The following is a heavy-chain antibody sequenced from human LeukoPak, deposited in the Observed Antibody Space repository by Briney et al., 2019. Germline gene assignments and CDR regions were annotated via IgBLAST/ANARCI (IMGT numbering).Heavy chain of an antibody. CDR2: INSDGSST. CDR1: GFTFSSYW. CDR3: ARGSPSSGWSLPGS. D-gene: IGHD6-19*01. J-gene: IGHJ4*02. Sequence: GGSLRLSCAASGFTFSSYWMHWVRQAPGKGLVWVSRINSDGSSTSYAGSVKGRFTISRDNAKNTLYLQMNSLRAEDTAVYYCARGSPSSGWSLPGSWGQGTLVTVSS. V-gene: IGHV3-74*01.